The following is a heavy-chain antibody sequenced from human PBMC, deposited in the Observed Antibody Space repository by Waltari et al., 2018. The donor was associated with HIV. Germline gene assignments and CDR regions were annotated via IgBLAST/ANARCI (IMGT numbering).Heavy chain of an antibody. J-gene: IGHJ6*02. CDR1: GFTFGDYA. CDR2: IRSKAYGGTT. CDR3: TRSQYYDILTGYSRYYYYGMDV. D-gene: IGHD3-9*01. V-gene: IGHV3-49*03. Sequence: EVQLVESGGGLVQPGRSLRLSCTASGFTFGDYAMSWFRQAPGKGLEWVGFIRSKAYGGTTEYAASVKGRFTISRDDSKSIAYLQMNSLKTEDTAVYYCTRSQYYDILTGYSRYYYYGMDVWDQGP.